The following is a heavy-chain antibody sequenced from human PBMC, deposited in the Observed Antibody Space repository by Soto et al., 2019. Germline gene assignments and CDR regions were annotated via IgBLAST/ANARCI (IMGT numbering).Heavy chain of an antibody. Sequence: QVQLVQSGAEVKKPGSSVKVSCKASGGSFSGYAINWVRQAPGQGLEWMGGITPIYATTTYAQKFQGRVTITAYKFTSTVNMEMSSLMSEDTAVYYCAKAQGPYSGSYLDGFDIWGQGTMVIVSS. V-gene: IGHV1-69*06. CDR2: ITPIYATT. J-gene: IGHJ3*02. CDR3: AKAQGPYSGSYLDGFDI. D-gene: IGHD1-26*01. CDR1: GGSFSGYA.